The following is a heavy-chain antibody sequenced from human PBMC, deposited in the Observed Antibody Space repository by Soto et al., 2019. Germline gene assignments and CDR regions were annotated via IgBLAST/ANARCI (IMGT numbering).Heavy chain of an antibody. CDR2: ISAYNGNT. Sequence: QIQLVQSGAEVKKPGASVQVSCKASGYTFSSYHITWVRQAPGQGLEWMGWISAYNGNTNDAQNLQGRVTMTTDPSPSTIYVGLRSLRSDDTAVYYCARDLPAVDYWGPGPLVPVSS. CDR3: ARDLPAVDY. J-gene: IGHJ4*02. CDR1: GYTFSSYH. V-gene: IGHV1-18*01.